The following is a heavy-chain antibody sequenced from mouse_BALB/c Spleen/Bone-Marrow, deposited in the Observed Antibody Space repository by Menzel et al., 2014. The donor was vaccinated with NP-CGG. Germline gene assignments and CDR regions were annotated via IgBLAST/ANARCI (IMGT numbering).Heavy chain of an antibody. CDR1: GYTFSNYW. J-gene: IGHJ1*01. CDR3: ARVIYWYFDV. V-gene: IGHV1-9*01. CDR2: ILPGSGST. Sequence: LVESGASVKISCMATGYTFSNYWIEWVKQRPGHGLEWIGEILPGSGSTDYNENFKGKATFTADTSSNTAYMQLSRLTSADSAVYYCARVIYWYFDVWGAGTTVTVSS.